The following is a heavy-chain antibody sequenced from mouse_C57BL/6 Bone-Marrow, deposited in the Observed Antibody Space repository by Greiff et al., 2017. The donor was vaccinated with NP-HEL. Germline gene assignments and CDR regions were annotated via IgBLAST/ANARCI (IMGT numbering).Heavy chain of an antibody. D-gene: IGHD2-5*01. V-gene: IGHV1-69*01. CDR3: ARREYYSNYVYFDY. Sequence: VQLQQPGAELVMPGASVKLSCKASGYTFTSYWMHWVKQRPGQGLEWIGEIDPSDSYTNYNQKFKGKSTLTVDKSSSTAYMQLSSLTSEDSAVYYCARREYYSNYVYFDYWGQGTTLTVSS. CDR1: GYTFTSYW. J-gene: IGHJ2*01. CDR2: IDPSDSYT.